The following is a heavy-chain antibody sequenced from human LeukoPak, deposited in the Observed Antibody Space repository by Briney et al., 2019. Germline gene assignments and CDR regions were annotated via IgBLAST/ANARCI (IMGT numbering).Heavy chain of an antibody. J-gene: IGHJ3*02. CDR1: GYTLTSYG. Sequence: ASVKVSCKASGYTLTSYGISWVRQAPGQGLEWMGWISAYNGNTNYAQKLQGRVTMTTDTSTSTAYMELRSLRSDDTAVYYCARPVGSSSWYLSAFDIWGQGTMVTVSS. D-gene: IGHD6-13*01. V-gene: IGHV1-18*01. CDR2: ISAYNGNT. CDR3: ARPVGSSSWYLSAFDI.